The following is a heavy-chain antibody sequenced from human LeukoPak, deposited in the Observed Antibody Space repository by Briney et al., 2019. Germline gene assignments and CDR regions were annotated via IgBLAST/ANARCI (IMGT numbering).Heavy chain of an antibody. V-gene: IGHV3-49*04. Sequence: GRSLRLSCTASGFNFGEYAMSWVRQPQGKGLEWIGFIRSNDYGGTTDYAASVKGRFIISRDDSKRVACLQMNSLKAEDTGVYYCTPESGDYWGQGTLVTVTS. CDR1: GFNFGEYA. D-gene: IGHD1-26*01. CDR2: IRSNDYGGTT. CDR3: TPESGDY. J-gene: IGHJ4*02.